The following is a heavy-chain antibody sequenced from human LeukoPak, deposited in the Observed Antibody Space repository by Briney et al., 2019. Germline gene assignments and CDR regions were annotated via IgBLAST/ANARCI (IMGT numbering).Heavy chain of an antibody. CDR3: ARDLSGGSCSDY. V-gene: IGHV3-7*01. CDR1: GFTFSSYW. CDR2: IKQDGSEK. Sequence: GGSLRLSCAASGFTFSSYWMSWVRQAPGKGLEWVANIKQDGSEKYYVDSAKGRFTISRDNAKNSLYLQMSSLRAEDTAVYYCARDLSGGSCSDYWGQGTLVTVSS. J-gene: IGHJ4*02. D-gene: IGHD2-15*01.